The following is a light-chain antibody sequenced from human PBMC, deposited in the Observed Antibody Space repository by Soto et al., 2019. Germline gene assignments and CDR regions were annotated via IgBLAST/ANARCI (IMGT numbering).Light chain of an antibody. V-gene: IGKV1-27*01. CDR2: AAS. CDR1: QGIKNY. Sequence: DIQMTQSPSSLSASVGDRVTITCRASQGIKNYLAWYQQKPGKVPKLLIYAASTLQSGVPSRFSGSGSGTDFTLTISSLQPEDVATYYCQKYGSAPRTFGQGTRLEIK. CDR3: QKYGSAPRT. J-gene: IGKJ5*01.